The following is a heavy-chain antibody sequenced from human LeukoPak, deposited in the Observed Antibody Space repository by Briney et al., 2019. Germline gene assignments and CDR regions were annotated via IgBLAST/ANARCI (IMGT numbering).Heavy chain of an antibody. CDR2: IYPEDSDT. CDR3: ARQAYDYDSSGHLTGYYFDY. D-gene: IGHD3-22*01. V-gene: IGHV5-51*01. CDR1: GYTFSRSW. J-gene: IGHJ4*02. Sequence: GESLKISCKGSGYTFSRSWIGWVRQMPGKGLEWMGVIYPEDSDTRYSPSFQGQVTISADKSISTAYLHWSSLKASDTAMYYCARQAYDYDSSGHLTGYYFDYWGRGTLVTVSS.